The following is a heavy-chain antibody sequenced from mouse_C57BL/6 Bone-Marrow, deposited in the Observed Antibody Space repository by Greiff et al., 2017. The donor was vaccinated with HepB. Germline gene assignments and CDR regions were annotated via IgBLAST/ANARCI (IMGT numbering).Heavy chain of an antibody. CDR1: GYTFTSYG. CDR2: IYPRSGNT. V-gene: IGHV1-81*01. Sequence: QVQLQQSGAELARPGASVKLSCKASGYTFTSYGISWVKQRTGQGLEWIGEIYPRSGNTYYNEKFKGKATLTADKSSSTAYMELRSLTSEDSAVYFCASGGLSTWFAYWGQGTLVTVSA. CDR3: ASGGLSTWFAY. D-gene: IGHD3-2*02. J-gene: IGHJ3*01.